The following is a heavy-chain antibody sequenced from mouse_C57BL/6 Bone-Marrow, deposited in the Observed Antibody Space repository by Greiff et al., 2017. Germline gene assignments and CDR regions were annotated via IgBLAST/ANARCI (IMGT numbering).Heavy chain of an antibody. J-gene: IGHJ2*01. CDR2: ISSGGSYP. D-gene: IGHD2-4*01. V-gene: IGHV5-6*02. Sequence: EVKLVESGGDLVKPGGSLKLSCAASGFTFSSYGMSWVRQTPDKRLEWVATISSGGSYPYYPDSVKGRFTITRDNAKNTLYLQMSSLKSEDTAMYYCARRRGLPYFDYWGQGTTLTVSS. CDR3: ARRRGLPYFDY. CDR1: GFTFSSYG.